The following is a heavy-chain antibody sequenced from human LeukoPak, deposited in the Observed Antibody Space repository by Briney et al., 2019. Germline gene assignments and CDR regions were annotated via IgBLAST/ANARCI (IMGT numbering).Heavy chain of an antibody. CDR2: IYHSGST. V-gene: IGHV4-38-2*01. CDR3: GSCYYYYYMDV. Sequence: SETLSLTCAVSGYSISSRYYWGWIRQPPGKGLEWIGSIYHSGSTYYNPSLKSRVTISVDTSKNQFSLKLSSVTAADTAVYYCGSCYYYYYMDVWGKGTTVTVSS. CDR1: GYSISSRYY. J-gene: IGHJ6*03. D-gene: IGHD6-13*01.